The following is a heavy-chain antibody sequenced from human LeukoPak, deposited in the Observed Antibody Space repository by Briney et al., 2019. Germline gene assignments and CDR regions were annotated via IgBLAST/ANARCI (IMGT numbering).Heavy chain of an antibody. D-gene: IGHD3-16*02. Sequence: GASVKVSRKASGGTFSSYAISWVRQAPGQRREWMGGIIPIFGTANYTQKFQGRVTITAAEYTSTAYMELSSLRSEETAVYYCARDMGLKYDYIWGSYRSAFDYWGQGTLVTVSS. J-gene: IGHJ4*02. CDR1: GGTFSSYA. V-gene: IGHV1-69*13. CDR3: ARDMGLKYDYIWGSYRSAFDY. CDR2: IIPIFGTA.